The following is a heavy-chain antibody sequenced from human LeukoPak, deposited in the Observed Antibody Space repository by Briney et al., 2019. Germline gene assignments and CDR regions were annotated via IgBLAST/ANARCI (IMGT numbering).Heavy chain of an antibody. CDR2: ISYDGSNK. J-gene: IGHJ4*02. D-gene: IGHD3-10*01. V-gene: IGHV3-30*04. CDR1: GFTFSSYA. CDR3: AKDYNSFDY. Sequence: GGSLRLSCAASGFTFSSYAMHWVRQAPGKGLEWVAVISYDGSNKYYADSVKGRFTISRDNSKNTLYLQMNSLRAEDTAVYYCAKDYNSFDYWGQGTLVTVSS.